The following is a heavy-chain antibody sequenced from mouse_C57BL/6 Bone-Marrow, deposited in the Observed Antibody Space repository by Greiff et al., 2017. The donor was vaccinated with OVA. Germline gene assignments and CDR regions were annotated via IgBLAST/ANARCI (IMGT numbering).Heavy chain of an antibody. CDR2: IDPSDSYT. V-gene: IGHV1-69*01. D-gene: IGHD3-3*01. Sequence: VQLQQPGAELVMPGASVKLSCKASGYTFTSYWMHWVKQRPGQGLEWIGEIDPSDSYTNYNQKFKGKSTLTVDKSSSTAYMQLSSLTSEDSAVYYCARGTGYFDVWGTGTTVTASS. J-gene: IGHJ1*03. CDR1: GYTFTSYW. CDR3: ARGTGYFDV.